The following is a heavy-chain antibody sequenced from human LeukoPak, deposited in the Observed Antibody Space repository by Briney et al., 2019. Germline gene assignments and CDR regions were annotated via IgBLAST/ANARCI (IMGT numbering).Heavy chain of an antibody. CDR2: IIPIFATA. Sequence: GASVKVSCKASGGTFSSNTISWVRQAPGQGLEWMGRIIPIFATANYAQKFLGRVSITTDESTSTAYMDLRSLGSDDTAVYYCARSVRSLRSCDLWGPGTLVTVSS. CDR3: ARSVRSLRSCDL. J-gene: IGHJ5*02. D-gene: IGHD3-10*01. CDR1: GGTFSSNT. V-gene: IGHV1-69*05.